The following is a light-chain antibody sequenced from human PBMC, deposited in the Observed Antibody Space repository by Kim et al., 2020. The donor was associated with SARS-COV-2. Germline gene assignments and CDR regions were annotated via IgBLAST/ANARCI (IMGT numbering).Light chain of an antibody. Sequence: PGGTVTLPCGSSTGAVTSSHYTYWFQQKPGQVPRTLIYDTNKKYSSTPARFSGSLLGDKAALTLSGAQPDDEADYYCFLYYGGPRVFGGGTQLTVL. V-gene: IGLV7-46*01. CDR2: DTN. CDR3: FLYYGGPRV. J-gene: IGLJ3*02. CDR1: TGAVTSSHY.